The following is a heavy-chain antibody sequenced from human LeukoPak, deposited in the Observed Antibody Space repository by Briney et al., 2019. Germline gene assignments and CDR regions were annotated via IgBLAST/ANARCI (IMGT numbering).Heavy chain of an antibody. D-gene: IGHD6-13*01. V-gene: IGHV3-43*02. Sequence: TGGSLRLSCAASGFTYDNFAMHWVRHAPGKGLEWVSLVSGDGTDTYYADSVKGRFTISRDNNKQSLYLQMNNLRTEDTAFYYCAKDSEQQMVQWGQGTLVTVSS. CDR2: VSGDGTDT. CDR3: AKDSEQQMVQ. J-gene: IGHJ4*02. CDR1: GFTYDNFA.